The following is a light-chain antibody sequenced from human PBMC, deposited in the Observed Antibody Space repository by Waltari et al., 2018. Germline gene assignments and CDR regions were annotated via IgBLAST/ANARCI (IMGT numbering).Light chain of an antibody. CDR1: QSIRNT. V-gene: IGKV3-15*01. CDR3: QQYNKWPIT. CDR2: DAS. Sequence: EIVMTQSPATLSVSPGERVTLSCRASQSIRNTLAWHQQTPGHAPTPLIYDASTRATGVPARFSGSGSETEFTLTISSLQSEDFAIYYCQQYNKWPITFGGGTRVEI. J-gene: IGKJ4*01.